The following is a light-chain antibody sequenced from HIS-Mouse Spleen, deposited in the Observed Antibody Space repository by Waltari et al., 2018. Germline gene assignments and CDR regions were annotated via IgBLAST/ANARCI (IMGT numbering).Light chain of an antibody. CDR3: QQYDNPYT. J-gene: IGKJ2*01. CDR1: QDISNY. CDR2: DAS. V-gene: IGKV1-33*01. Sequence: DIQMTQSLSSLSASVGDRVTITCQASQDISNYLNWYQQKPGKAPKLLIYDASNLETGVPSRFSGSGSGTDFTFTISSLQPEDIATYYCQQYDNPYTFGQGTKLEIK.